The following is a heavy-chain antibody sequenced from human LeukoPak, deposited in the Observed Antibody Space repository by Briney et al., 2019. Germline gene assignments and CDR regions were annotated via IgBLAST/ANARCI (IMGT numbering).Heavy chain of an antibody. CDR2: IYSSGRT. V-gene: IGHV4-4*07. D-gene: IGHD5-18*01. CDR3: ARDYSYPDY. Sequence: SETLSLTCSVSGASISAYHWSWIRQPAGKGLEWIGRIYSSGRTNYIPSLKSRLTIPVDTSKNPFSLKLNSVTAADTAVYYCARDYSYPDYWGQGTLVTVSS. CDR1: GASISAYH. J-gene: IGHJ4*02.